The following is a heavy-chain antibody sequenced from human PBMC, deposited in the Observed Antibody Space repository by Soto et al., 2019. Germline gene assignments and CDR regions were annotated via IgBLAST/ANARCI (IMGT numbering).Heavy chain of an antibody. Sequence: VQLVESGGAVVQPGESLRLSCEVSGFTFSMYSMTWVRQAPEKGLEWVAKIPQEGGDGHYADSVKGRFTISRDNAKNSVFLQLNNLRAADTAVYYCARDQLILPAHDFFYGSDVWGQGATVTVS. D-gene: IGHD2-21*02. J-gene: IGHJ6*02. CDR2: IPQEGGDG. CDR1: GFTFSMYS. V-gene: IGHV3-7*03. CDR3: ARDQLILPAHDFFYGSDV.